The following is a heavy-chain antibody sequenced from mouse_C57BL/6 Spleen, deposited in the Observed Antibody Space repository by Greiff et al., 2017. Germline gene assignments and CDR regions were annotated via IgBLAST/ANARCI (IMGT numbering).Heavy chain of an antibody. J-gene: IGHJ4*01. D-gene: IGHD2-3*01. CDR3: ARCDGYYGKDYAMDY. Sequence: QVQLQQPGAELVKPGASVKMSCKASGYTFTSYWITWVKQRPGQGLEWIGDIYPGSGSTNYNEKFKSKATLTVDTSSSTAYMQLSSLTSEDSAVYYCARCDGYYGKDYAMDYWGQGTSVTVSS. CDR1: GYTFTSYW. V-gene: IGHV1-55*01. CDR2: IYPGSGST.